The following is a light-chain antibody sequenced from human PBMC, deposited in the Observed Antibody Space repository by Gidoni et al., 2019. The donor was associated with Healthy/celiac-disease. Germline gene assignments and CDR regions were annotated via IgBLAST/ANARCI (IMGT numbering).Light chain of an antibody. V-gene: IGKV3-15*01. J-gene: IGKJ4*01. CDR3: QQYNNWPLT. CDR1: QSVSSN. Sequence: DIVMTQPPATLSVSPGERATLSCRASQSVSSNFAWYQQKPGQAPRLLIDGASTRATGIPARFSGSGSGTEFTLTISSLQSEDFAVYYCQQYNNWPLTFGGGTKVEIK. CDR2: GAS.